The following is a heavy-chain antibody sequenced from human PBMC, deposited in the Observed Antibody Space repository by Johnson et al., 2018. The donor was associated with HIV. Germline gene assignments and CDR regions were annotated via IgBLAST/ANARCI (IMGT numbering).Heavy chain of an antibody. CDR2: ISYDGSNK. D-gene: IGHD3-3*01. V-gene: IGHV3-30-3*01. Sequence: QVQLVESGGGVVQPGRSLRLSCAASGFTFSSYAMHWVRQAPGKGLDWVAVISYDGSNKYYADSVKGRFTISRDNSKNTLYLQMNSLRAEDTAVYYCARGAPWSGSDAFDIWGQGTEVTVSS. CDR1: GFTFSSYA. J-gene: IGHJ3*02. CDR3: ARGAPWSGSDAFDI.